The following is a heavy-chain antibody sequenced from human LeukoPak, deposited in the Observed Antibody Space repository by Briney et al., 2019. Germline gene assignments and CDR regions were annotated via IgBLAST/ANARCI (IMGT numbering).Heavy chain of an antibody. CDR1: GGSITHYY. D-gene: IGHD3-22*01. J-gene: IGHJ4*02. CDR2: SYYSGST. V-gene: IGHV4-59*01. Sequence: SETLSLTCTVSGGSITHYYWTWIRQPPGKTLEWIGYSYYSGSTKYNPSLKSRVTISVDTSNNQFSLNLRSVTAADTAVYYCARDTHHYDSSDYHYWGQGTLVTVSS. CDR3: ARDTHHYDSSDYHY.